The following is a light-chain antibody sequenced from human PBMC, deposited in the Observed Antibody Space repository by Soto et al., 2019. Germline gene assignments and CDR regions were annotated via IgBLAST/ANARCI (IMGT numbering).Light chain of an antibody. Sequence: EIVMTQSPCSLSVSPGERATLSCRASQSVSSSYLAWYQQKPGQAPRLHIYGASSRATGIPDRFSGSGSGTDFTLTISRLEPEDFAVYYCQQYGSSPFITFGQGRRLEIK. J-gene: IGKJ5*01. V-gene: IGKV3-20*01. CDR3: QQYGSSPFIT. CDR2: GAS. CDR1: QSVSSSY.